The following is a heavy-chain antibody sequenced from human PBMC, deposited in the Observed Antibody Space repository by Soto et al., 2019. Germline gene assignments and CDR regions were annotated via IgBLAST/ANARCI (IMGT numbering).Heavy chain of an antibody. CDR3: ARSPPLVIVATPYFDY. CDR1: GDSVNTGSYY. D-gene: IGHD5-12*01. Sequence: SETLSLTCTVSGDSVNTGSYYWGWIRQPPGKGLEWIGSIYYSGSTYYNPSLKSRVTISVDTSKNQFSLKLSSVTAADTAVYYCARSPPLVIVATPYFDYWGQGTLVTVSS. CDR2: IYYSGST. V-gene: IGHV4-39*01. J-gene: IGHJ4*02.